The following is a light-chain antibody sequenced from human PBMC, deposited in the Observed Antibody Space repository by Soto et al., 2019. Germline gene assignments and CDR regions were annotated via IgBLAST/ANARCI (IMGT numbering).Light chain of an antibody. CDR1: SSDVGGYDR. J-gene: IGLJ1*01. Sequence: QSALTQPPSVSGSPGQSVTISCTGNSSDVGGYDRVSWYQQPPGTAPTLMIYEVTYRPSGVPDRFSGSKSGNTASLTISGLQAEDEADYYCSSFTTSNTYVFGTGTKLTVL. CDR3: SSFTTSNTYV. V-gene: IGLV2-18*02. CDR2: EVT.